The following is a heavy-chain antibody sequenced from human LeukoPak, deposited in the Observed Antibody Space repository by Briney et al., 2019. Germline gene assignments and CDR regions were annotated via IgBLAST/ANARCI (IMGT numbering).Heavy chain of an antibody. CDR1: GFTFDDYG. CDR3: ARGDYDSSGYYANTIAFDY. Sequence: GGSLRLSCAASGFTFDDYGMSWVRQAPGKGLKWVSGINWNGGSTGYADSVKGRFTISRDNAKNSLYLQMNSLRAEDTALYYCARGDYDSSGYYANTIAFDYWGQGTLVTVSS. CDR2: INWNGGST. V-gene: IGHV3-20*04. D-gene: IGHD3-22*01. J-gene: IGHJ4*02.